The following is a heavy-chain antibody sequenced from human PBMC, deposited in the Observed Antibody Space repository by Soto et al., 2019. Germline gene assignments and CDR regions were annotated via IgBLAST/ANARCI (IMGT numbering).Heavy chain of an antibody. CDR3: ARDYGVGATVAY. J-gene: IGHJ4*02. D-gene: IGHD1-26*01. Sequence: EVQLVESGGGLVKPGGSLRLSCAASGFTFSSYSMNWVRQAPGKGLEWVSYISSSSSYIYYADSVKGQFTISRDNAKNSRYLETNSLRAEDPAVYCCARDYGVGATVAYWGQGTLVTV. CDR1: GFTFSSYS. CDR2: ISSSSSYI. V-gene: IGHV3-21*01.